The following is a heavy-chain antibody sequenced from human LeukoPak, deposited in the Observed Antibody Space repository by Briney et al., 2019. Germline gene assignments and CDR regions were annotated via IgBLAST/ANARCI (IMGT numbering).Heavy chain of an antibody. CDR1: GYTFTAYY. CDR2: IHPNSGDT. J-gene: IGHJ3*01. V-gene: IGHV1-2*02. Sequence: ASVKVSCKASGYTFTAYYMHRVRQAPGQGLEWMGSIHPNSGDTNYAQSLQRRVTITRDTSISTAYMDLSRLKSDDTALYYCAREGTKWDAFGLWGQGTMVTVSS. D-gene: IGHD1-7*01. CDR3: AREGTKWDAFGL.